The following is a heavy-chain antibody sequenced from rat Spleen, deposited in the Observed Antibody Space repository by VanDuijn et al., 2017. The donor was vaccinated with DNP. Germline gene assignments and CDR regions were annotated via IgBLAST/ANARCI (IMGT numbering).Heavy chain of an antibody. Sequence: EVQLVESGGGLVQPGRSLKLSCAASGFTFNKYGMAWVRQAPKKGLEWVATISTSGDTSYYRDSVKGRFTLSRDNAKSTLYLQMDSLRSEDTATYYCASSYFYDGSYYPFAYWGQGTLVTVSS. CDR1: GFTFNKYG. CDR3: ASSYFYDGSYYPFAY. V-gene: IGHV5S13*01. D-gene: IGHD1-12*02. CDR2: ISTSGDTS. J-gene: IGHJ3*01.